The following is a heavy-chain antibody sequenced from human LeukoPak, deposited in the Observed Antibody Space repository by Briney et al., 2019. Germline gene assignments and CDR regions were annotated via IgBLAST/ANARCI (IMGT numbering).Heavy chain of an antibody. CDR2: ISWNSGDI. J-gene: IGHJ2*01. Sequence: GGSRRLSWAASGFSFGGYALHWVRQAPGKGLEWVASISWNSGDIVHADSVKGRFTISRDNAKNSLYLQMDSLRTEDTALYYCVKSGGYATAIRYFDLWGRGTLVTVSS. D-gene: IGHD2-21*02. CDR3: VKSGGYATAIRYFDL. V-gene: IGHV3-9*01. CDR1: GFSFGGYA.